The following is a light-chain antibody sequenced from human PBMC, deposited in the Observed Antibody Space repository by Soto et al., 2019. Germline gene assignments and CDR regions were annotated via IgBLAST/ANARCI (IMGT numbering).Light chain of an antibody. Sequence: DIQMTQSPSSLSASVGDRVTITCRASQTIIRYLNWYQQKPGRAPNLLLYAVSTLQSGVPSRFSGSGSGTEFTLTISSLQPEDFATCYCQQSYSTLFSFGPGTKVEIK. CDR2: AVS. V-gene: IGKV1-39*01. CDR1: QTIIRY. J-gene: IGKJ3*01. CDR3: QQSYSTLFS.